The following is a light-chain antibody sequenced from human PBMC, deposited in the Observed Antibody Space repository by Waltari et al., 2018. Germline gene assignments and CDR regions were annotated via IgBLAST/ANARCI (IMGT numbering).Light chain of an antibody. CDR2: SAS. CDR3: QQAYNTPSIT. V-gene: IGKV1-39*01. J-gene: IGKJ5*01. CDR1: ESIGYY. Sequence: DIQMTQSPSSLSASFRVRVTITCRASESIGYYLTWYQQRPGQTPDLLIYSASSLQDGVPSRFTGSGSGTVFTLTISSLQPEDSATYYCQQAYNTPSITFGQGTRLEIK.